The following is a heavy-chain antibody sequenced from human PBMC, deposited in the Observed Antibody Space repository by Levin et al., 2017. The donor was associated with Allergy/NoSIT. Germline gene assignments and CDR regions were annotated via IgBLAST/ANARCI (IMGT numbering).Heavy chain of an antibody. CDR1: GVTFSTYA. CDR2: ISSSGTTI. CDR3: GRYGSGRYPDY. Sequence: GGSLRLSCAVSGVTFSTYAMNWVRQAPGKGLEWVSYISSSGTTIYYLDSVKGRFTISRDDAKNSLYLRMNSLRAEDTAVYYCGRYGSGRYPDYWGRGTLVTVSS. V-gene: IGHV3-48*01. J-gene: IGHJ4*02. D-gene: IGHD3-10*01.